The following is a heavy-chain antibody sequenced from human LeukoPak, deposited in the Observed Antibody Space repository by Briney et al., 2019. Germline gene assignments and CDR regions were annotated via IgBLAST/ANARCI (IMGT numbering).Heavy chain of an antibody. CDR1: GYSFTNYW. CDR2: IYPGDSDT. Sequence: GESLMISCKGSGYSFTNYWIGWVRQMPGKGLEWMGIIYPGDSDTRYSPSFQGQVTISADKSITTAYLQWSSLKASDTAMYYCAMNFASGSYGPFDYWGQGTLVTVPS. D-gene: IGHD3-10*01. V-gene: IGHV5-51*01. CDR3: AMNFASGSYGPFDY. J-gene: IGHJ4*02.